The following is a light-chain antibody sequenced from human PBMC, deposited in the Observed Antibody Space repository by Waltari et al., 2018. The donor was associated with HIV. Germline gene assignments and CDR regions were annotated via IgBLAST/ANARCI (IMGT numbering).Light chain of an antibody. J-gene: IGLJ2*01. V-gene: IGLV3-19*01. CDR3: HSRDSSANPVV. Sequence: SSELPQDPAVSVALGPTVRLTCPGDSLRCFYASWYQQKPGQAPVLVIYGKNNRPSGIPDRFSGSSSGNTASLTITGAQAEDEADYYCHSRDSSANPVVFGGGTKLTVL. CDR2: GKN. CDR1: SLRCFY.